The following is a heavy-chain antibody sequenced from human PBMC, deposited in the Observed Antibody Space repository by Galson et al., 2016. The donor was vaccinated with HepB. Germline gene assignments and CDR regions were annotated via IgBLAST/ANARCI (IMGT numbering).Heavy chain of an antibody. CDR1: GFIFSSYS. V-gene: IGHV3-33*08. D-gene: IGHD3-16*01. CDR2: IWSDGNNK. CDR3: ARDYAVG. Sequence: SLRLSCATSGFIFSSYSMNWVRQAPGKGLEWVAAIWSDGNNKYYADSVKGRFTVSRDNSKNTLYLQMNSLTAGDTAVYYCARDYAVGWGQGTLVTVSS. J-gene: IGHJ4*02.